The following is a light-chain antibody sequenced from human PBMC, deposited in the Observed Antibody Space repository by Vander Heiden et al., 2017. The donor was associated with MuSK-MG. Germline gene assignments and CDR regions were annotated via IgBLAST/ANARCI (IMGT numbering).Light chain of an antibody. Sequence: DIQMTQSPSSLSASVGDRVTITCRASQSISSYLNWYQQKPGKAPKLLIYAASSLQCGVPSRFSGSGSGTDFTLTISRLQPEDFATYYCQQSYRTPPFTFGHGTKVEIK. CDR3: QQSYRTPPFT. V-gene: IGKV1-39*01. CDR2: AAS. CDR1: QSISSY. J-gene: IGKJ3*01.